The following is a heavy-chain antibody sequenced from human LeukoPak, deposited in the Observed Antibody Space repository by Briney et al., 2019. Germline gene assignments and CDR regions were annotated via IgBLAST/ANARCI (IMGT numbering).Heavy chain of an antibody. J-gene: IGHJ3*02. V-gene: IGHV4-31*03. CDR2: IYYRGNT. CDR3: ARETFYYDRSGYFDGFDI. CDR1: GDSISSGGYY. Sequence: SEALSLTCNVSGDSISSGGYYWNWIRQHPGKGLEWIGYIYYRGNTYYNPSLKSRVTISIDTSKKQFSLKLKSVTAADTAVYCCARETFYYDRSGYFDGFDIWGQGTMVTVSS. D-gene: IGHD3-22*01.